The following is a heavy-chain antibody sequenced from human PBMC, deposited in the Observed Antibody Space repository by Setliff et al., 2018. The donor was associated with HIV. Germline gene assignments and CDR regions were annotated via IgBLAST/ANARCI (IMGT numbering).Heavy chain of an antibody. CDR2: IRGTGGDT. D-gene: IGHD6-6*01. V-gene: IGHV3-23*01. J-gene: IGHJ6*03. CDR3: AARQAPRSCYMDV. CDR1: GFTFSNSL. Sequence: GSLRLSCAASGFTFSNSLMTWVRQAPGKGLEWVSSIRGTGGDTYYSDSVKGRFTISRDNSKNTLYLQMDSLRAEDTAVYYCAARQAPRSCYMDVLGKGTTVTVS.